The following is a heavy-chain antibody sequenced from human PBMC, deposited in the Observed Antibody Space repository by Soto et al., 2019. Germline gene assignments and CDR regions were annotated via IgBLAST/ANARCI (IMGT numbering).Heavy chain of an antibody. CDR1: GITFSAFA. J-gene: IGHJ4*02. D-gene: IGHD3-22*01. CDR2: ISYDASAS. Sequence: QVQLVESGGGVVQPGTSLRLSCADSGITFSAFAMHWVRQAPGKGLEWVARISYDASASSNADSVKGRFTISRDNSRSTLYLQMNSLRTEETAIYYCVRDYNDGSGRFEYWGQGALVTVSS. CDR3: VRDYNDGSGRFEY. V-gene: IGHV3-30-3*01.